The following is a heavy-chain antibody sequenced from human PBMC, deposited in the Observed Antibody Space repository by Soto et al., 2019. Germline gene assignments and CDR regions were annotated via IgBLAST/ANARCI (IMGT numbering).Heavy chain of an antibody. V-gene: IGHV6-1*01. CDR3: ARGQQGINWFDP. CDR2: TYYMSKWYS. D-gene: IGHD7-27*01. J-gene: IGHJ5*02. Sequence: SQTLSLTCVISGDSVSSNSAAWNWIRQSPSRGLEWLGRTYYMSKWYSDYADSVRSRISINPDTSKNQFSLQLNSVTPEDTAVYYCARGQQGINWFDPWGQGTLVTVSS. CDR1: GDSVSSNSAA.